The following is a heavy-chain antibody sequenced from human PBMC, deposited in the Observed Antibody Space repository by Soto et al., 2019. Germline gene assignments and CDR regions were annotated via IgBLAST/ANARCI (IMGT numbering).Heavy chain of an antibody. CDR1: GFTVSGNY. V-gene: IGHV3-66*01. CDR3: ASVDSAVAYYFDY. J-gene: IGHJ4*02. CDR2: IYGGGGT. Sequence: PGGSLRLSCVASGFTVSGNYMSWVRQAPGKGLEWVSVIYGGGGTYYADSVKGRFIISRDNSRNILFLQMNSLRAEDTGVYYCASVDSAVAYYFDYWGQGTLVTVSS. D-gene: IGHD2-2*01.